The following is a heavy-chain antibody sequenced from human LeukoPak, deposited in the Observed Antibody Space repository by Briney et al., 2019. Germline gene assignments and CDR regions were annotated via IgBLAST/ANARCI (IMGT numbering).Heavy chain of an antibody. D-gene: IGHD2-2*01. CDR3: ARDAPPGYCSSTSCPVVGVPAEPWFDP. J-gene: IGHJ5*02. CDR1: GFTVSSNY. V-gene: IGHV3-30-3*01. Sequence: QPGGSLRLSCAASGFTVSSNYMSWVRQAPGKGLEWVAVISYDGSNKYYADSVKGRFTISRDNSKSTLYLQMNSLRAEDTAVYYCARDAPPGYCSSTSCPVVGVPAEPWFDPWGQGTLVTVSS. CDR2: ISYDGSNK.